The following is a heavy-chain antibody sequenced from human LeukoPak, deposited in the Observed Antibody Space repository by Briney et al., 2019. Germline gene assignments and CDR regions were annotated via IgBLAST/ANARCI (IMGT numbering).Heavy chain of an antibody. CDR2: IYTSGST. V-gene: IGHV4-38-2*02. Sequence: KSSETLSLTCTVSGYSISSGYYWGWIRQPPGKGLEWIGRIYTSGSTNYNASLKSRVSMSVDTCKNQFSLKLSSVTAADTAVFYCARENRGSYREFDYWGQGTLVTVSS. CDR1: GYSISSGYY. CDR3: ARENRGSYREFDY. J-gene: IGHJ4*02. D-gene: IGHD1-26*01.